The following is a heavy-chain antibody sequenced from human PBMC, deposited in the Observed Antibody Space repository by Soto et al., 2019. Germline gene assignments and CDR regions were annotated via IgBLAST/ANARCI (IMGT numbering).Heavy chain of an antibody. Sequence: GASVKVSCKASGYTFTGYYMHWVRQAPGQGLEWMGWINPNSGGTNYAQKFQGWVTMTRDTSIITAYMELSRLRSDDTAVYYCARSPGGVVTAMYYFDYWGQGTLVTVSS. D-gene: IGHD2-21*02. V-gene: IGHV1-2*04. CDR2: INPNSGGT. J-gene: IGHJ4*02. CDR1: GYTFTGYY. CDR3: ARSPGGVVTAMYYFDY.